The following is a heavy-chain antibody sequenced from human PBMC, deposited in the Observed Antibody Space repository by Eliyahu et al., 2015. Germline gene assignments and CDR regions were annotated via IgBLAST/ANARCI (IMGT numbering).Heavy chain of an antibody. D-gene: IGHD1-7*01. Sequence: QVQLVESGGGVVXPGXSLXLXXAASGXHLSSPGIDGVCQAPGQGXEWVAVIFYDGRTQYYAEAVKGRFSTSRDNSKNTLDLQMNSLTAADTAVYYCARDRARPGTSPDYWGQGTLVTVSS. CDR1: GXHLSSPG. CDR2: IFYDGRTQ. CDR3: ARDRARPGTSPDY. J-gene: IGHJ4*02. V-gene: IGHV3-30*12.